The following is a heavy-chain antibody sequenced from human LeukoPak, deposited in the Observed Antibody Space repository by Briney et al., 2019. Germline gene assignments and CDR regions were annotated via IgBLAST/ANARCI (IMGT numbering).Heavy chain of an antibody. J-gene: IGHJ4*02. V-gene: IGHV3-48*03. Sequence: PGGSLRLSCAASGFTFSSYEMNWVRQAPGKGLEWVSYSSSSGSNIYYADSVKGRFTISRDNAKNSLYLQMNSLRDEDTAVYYCARGGLYDYVWGSYRRQSFDYWGQGTLVTVSS. CDR1: GFTFSSYE. CDR3: ARGGLYDYVWGSYRRQSFDY. CDR2: SSSSGSNI. D-gene: IGHD3-16*02.